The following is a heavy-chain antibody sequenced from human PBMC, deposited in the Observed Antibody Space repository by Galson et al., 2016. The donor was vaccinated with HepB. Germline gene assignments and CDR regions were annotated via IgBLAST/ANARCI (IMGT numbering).Heavy chain of an antibody. D-gene: IGHD3-22*01. Sequence: SVKVSCKGSGYRFSDHVIHWVRQAPGQTLEWMGWINGGTANTKYSPKFEGRVTFTCNTSASTAFMEVSSLRSEDTAVYYCAREESSLQNDYGSNGYFYSPAWFDPWGQGTLVTVSS. V-gene: IGHV1-3*01. CDR3: AREESSLQNDYGSNGYFYSPAWFDP. CDR2: INGGTANT. CDR1: GYRFSDHV. J-gene: IGHJ5*02.